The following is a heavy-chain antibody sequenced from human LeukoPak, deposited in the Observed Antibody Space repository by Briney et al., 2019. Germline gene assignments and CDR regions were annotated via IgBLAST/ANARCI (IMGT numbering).Heavy chain of an antibody. Sequence: KRSETQSLTCTVSGGSIRTYYWRWIPRPPGKGLEWIRYFYYSGSTLYNPSLKSPVTLSLETSKNQFSPNLNPVTAARPALYFRSRYDPGAFDIWGQGTMVSVSS. CDR2: FYYSGST. CDR3: SRYDPGAFDI. D-gene: IGHD3-16*01. J-gene: IGHJ3*02. CDR1: GGSIRTYY. V-gene: IGHV4-59*12.